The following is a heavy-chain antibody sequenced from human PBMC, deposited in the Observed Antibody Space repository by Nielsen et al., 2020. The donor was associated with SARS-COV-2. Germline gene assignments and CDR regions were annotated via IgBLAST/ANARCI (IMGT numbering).Heavy chain of an antibody. J-gene: IGHJ3*02. D-gene: IGHD1-26*01. CDR3: ARFLSGTAQAFDI. V-gene: IGHV1-46*01. CDR2: INPSGGST. Sequence: WVRQAPGQGLEWMGVINPSGGSTTCAQKFQGRVTLTRDTSTSTVYLDLSSLRSEDTAVYYCARFLSGTAQAFDIWGQGTMVTVSS.